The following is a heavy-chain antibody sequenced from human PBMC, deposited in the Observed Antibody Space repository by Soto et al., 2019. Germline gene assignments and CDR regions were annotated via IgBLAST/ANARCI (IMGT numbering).Heavy chain of an antibody. J-gene: IGHJ4*02. D-gene: IGHD3-10*01. CDR2: INPNNGGT. CDR3: TRGLLPTKIRLDLPGY. V-gene: IGHV1-2*02. Sequence: QVQLVQSGAEVKKPGASVKVSCKTSGYTFSDYYMHWVRQAPGQGLEWMGWINPNNGGTRYARKLQGRVTMTRETSGSTAYMELGRLKSDDTAVYYCTRGLLPTKIRLDLPGYWGQGTLVTVSS. CDR1: GYTFSDYY.